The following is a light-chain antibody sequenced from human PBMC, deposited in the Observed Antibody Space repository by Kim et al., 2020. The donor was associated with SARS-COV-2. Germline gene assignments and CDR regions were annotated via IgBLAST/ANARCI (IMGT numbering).Light chain of an antibody. CDR3: QQYHFWPYT. CDR2: GAS. V-gene: IGKV3-15*01. CDR1: QTVTIN. J-gene: IGKJ2*01. Sequence: SVSPGERATLSGRASQTVTINVAWYQHKPGQAPRLLIYGASTRATGLPARFSGSGSGTEFTLTIMSLQSEDFAVYYCQQYHFWPYTFGQGTKLEI.